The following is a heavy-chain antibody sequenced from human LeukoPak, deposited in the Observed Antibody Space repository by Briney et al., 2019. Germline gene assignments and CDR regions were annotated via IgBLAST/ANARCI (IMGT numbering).Heavy chain of an antibody. J-gene: IGHJ6*02. CDR1: GGTFSSYA. Sequence: SVKVSCKASGGTFSSYAISWVRQAPGQGLEWMGGIIPIFGTANYAQKFQGRVTITADESTSTAYMELSRLRSEDTAVYYCARGEHDFWSGLAGGYGMDVWGQGTTVTVSS. D-gene: IGHD3-3*01. V-gene: IGHV1-69*13. CDR3: ARGEHDFWSGLAGGYGMDV. CDR2: IIPIFGTA.